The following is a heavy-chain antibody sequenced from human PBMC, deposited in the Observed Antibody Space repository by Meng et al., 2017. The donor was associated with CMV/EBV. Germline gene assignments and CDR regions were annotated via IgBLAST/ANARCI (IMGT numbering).Heavy chain of an antibody. CDR2: ISSNGGST. J-gene: IGHJ4*02. Sequence: GESLKISCAASGFTFSSYAMHWVRQAPGKGLEYVSAISSNGGSTYYADSVKGRFTISGDNSKNTLYLQMGSLRAEDMAVYYCARVTGAGDYYFDYWGQGTLVTVSS. D-gene: IGHD4-17*01. CDR1: GFTFSSYA. V-gene: IGHV3-64*02. CDR3: ARVTGAGDYYFDY.